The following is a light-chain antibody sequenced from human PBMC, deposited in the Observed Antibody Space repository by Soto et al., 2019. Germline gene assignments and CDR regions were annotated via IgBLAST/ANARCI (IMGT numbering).Light chain of an antibody. CDR3: QQYNNWPRT. J-gene: IGKJ5*01. V-gene: IGKV3D-15*01. CDR2: DTS. CDR1: QSVSSY. Sequence: EIVLTQSPATLSLSPGERATLSCRADQSVSSYLAWCQQKPGQAPRLLIYDTSNRATGIPARFSGSASGTEFTLTISSLQSEDFAVYYCQQYNNWPRTFGQGTRLEIK.